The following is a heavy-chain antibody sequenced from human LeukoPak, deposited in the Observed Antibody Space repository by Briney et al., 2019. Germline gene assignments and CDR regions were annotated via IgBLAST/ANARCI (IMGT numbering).Heavy chain of an antibody. Sequence: SETLSLTCTVSGGSISSYYWSWIRQPPGKGLEWIGYIYYSGSTNYNPSLKSRVTISVDTSKNQFSLKLSSVTAADTAVYYCAREDPRYPGWFDPWGQGTLVTVSS. CDR1: GGSISSYY. D-gene: IGHD1-14*01. J-gene: IGHJ5*02. CDR2: IYYSGST. V-gene: IGHV4-59*01. CDR3: AREDPRYPGWFDP.